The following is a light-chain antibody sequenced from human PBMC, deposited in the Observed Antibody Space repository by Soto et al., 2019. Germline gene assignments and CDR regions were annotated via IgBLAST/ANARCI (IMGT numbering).Light chain of an antibody. CDR1: SSGVGGYNY. CDR2: DVS. CDR3: SSYTSIDTWV. J-gene: IGLJ1*01. V-gene: IGLV2-14*03. Sequence: QSALTQPASVSGSPGQSITITCTGNSSGVGGYNYVSWYQQHPGKAPKVLISDVSNRPSGISNRFSGSKSGNTASLTISGLQAEDEADYYCSSYTSIDTWVFGTGTKVTVL.